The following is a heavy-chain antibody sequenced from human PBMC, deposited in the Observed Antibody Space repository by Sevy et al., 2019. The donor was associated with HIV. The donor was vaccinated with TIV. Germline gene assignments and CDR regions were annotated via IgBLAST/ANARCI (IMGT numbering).Heavy chain of an antibody. CDR1: GGSFRGFY. D-gene: IGHD5-12*01. CDR3: ASTLGYSGTYYFDY. V-gene: IGHV4-34*01. J-gene: IGHJ4*02. CDR2: INHSGST. Sequence: SETLSLTCAVYGGSFRGFYWSWIRQPPGKGLEWIGEINHSGSTNYNSSLKSRVTISVDTSKNQFSLKVSSVTAADTAVYYCASTLGYSGTYYFDYWGQGTLVTASS.